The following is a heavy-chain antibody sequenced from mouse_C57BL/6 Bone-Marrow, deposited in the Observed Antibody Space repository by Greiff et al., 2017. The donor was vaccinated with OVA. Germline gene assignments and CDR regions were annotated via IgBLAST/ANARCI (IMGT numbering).Heavy chain of an antibody. D-gene: IGHD2-5*01. CDR2: IWSGGST. J-gene: IGHJ3*01. V-gene: IGHV2-2*01. CDR3: ARKGYSNYPFAY. Sequence: VKLMESGPGLVQPSQCLSITCTVSGFSLTSYGVHWVRQSPGKGLEWLGVIWSGGSTDYNAAFISRLSISKANSKSQVFFMMNSLQAYDTAIYYCARKGYSNYPFAYWGQGTLVTVSA. CDR1: GFSLTSYG.